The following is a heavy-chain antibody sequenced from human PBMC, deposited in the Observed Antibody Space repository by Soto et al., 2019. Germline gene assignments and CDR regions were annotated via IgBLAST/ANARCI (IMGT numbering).Heavy chain of an antibody. J-gene: IGHJ4*02. Sequence: SETLSLTCTVSGGSISSYYWSWIRQPPGKGLEWIGYIYYSGSTNYNPSLKSRVTISVDTSKNQFSLKLSSVTAADTAVYYCARGAERWLQLHPFDYWGQGTLVTVSS. V-gene: IGHV4-59*01. CDR3: ARGAERWLQLHPFDY. CDR2: IYYSGST. D-gene: IGHD5-12*01. CDR1: GGSISSYY.